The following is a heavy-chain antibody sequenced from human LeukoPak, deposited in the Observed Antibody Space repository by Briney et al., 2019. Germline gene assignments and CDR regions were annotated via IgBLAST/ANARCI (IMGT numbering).Heavy chain of an antibody. D-gene: IGHD7-27*01. CDR1: GDTFDTYT. CDR3: VRDKGLTGDTCAFDI. V-gene: IGHV1-69*05. J-gene: IGHJ3*02. CDR2: FIPAFNTA. Sequence: SVKVSCKASGDTFDTYTISWVRQVPGQGLEWMGGFIPAFNTAHYARKFQGRVTITMDASTTTDFMDMSSLRFEDTAVYYCVRDKGLTGDTCAFDIWGQGTMVTVSS.